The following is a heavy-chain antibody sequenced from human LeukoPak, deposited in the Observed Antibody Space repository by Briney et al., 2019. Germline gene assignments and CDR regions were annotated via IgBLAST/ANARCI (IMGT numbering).Heavy chain of an antibody. CDR3: ATSGYSSSCPDY. V-gene: IGHV4-4*07. Sequence: SETLSLTCTVSGGSISSYYWSWIRQPAGKGLEWIGRIYTSGSTNYNPSLKSRVTMSVDTSKNQFSLELSSVTAADTAVYYCATSGYSSSCPDYWGQGTLVTVSS. D-gene: IGHD6-13*01. CDR1: GGSISSYY. CDR2: IYTSGST. J-gene: IGHJ4*02.